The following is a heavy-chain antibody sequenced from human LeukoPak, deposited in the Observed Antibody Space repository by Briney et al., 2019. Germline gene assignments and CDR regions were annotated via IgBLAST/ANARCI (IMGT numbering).Heavy chain of an antibody. Sequence: ASVKVSCKASGYTFTRYGISWVRQAPGQGLEWMGWISAYNGNTNYAQKLQGRVTMTTDTSTSTAYMELRSLRSDDTAVYYCARIFSWADSGIAVAGTGSWFDPWGQGTLVTVSS. J-gene: IGHJ5*02. D-gene: IGHD6-19*01. CDR2: ISAYNGNT. CDR1: GYTFTRYG. CDR3: ARIFSWADSGIAVAGTGSWFDP. V-gene: IGHV1-18*01.